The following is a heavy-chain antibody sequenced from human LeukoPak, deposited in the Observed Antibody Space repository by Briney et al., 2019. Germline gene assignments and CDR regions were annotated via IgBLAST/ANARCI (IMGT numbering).Heavy chain of an antibody. CDR1: GASPTITMYC. J-gene: IGHJ4*02. D-gene: IGHD5-18*01. Sequence: SETLSLTSTVSGASPTITMYCSAWIRHPPGKGMDWHVSFFFSGNTYYNPSRKTQVTISVATSKNQFSLKRTAVTAAATAAYYCARQLIIGGCTYGHQFDYWGQGTLVTVSS. CDR3: ARQLIIGGCTYGHQFDY. V-gene: IGHV4-39*01. CDR2: FFFSGNT.